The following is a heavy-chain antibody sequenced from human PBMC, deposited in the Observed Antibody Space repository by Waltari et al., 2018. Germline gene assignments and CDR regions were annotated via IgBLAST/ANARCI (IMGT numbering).Heavy chain of an antibody. CDR1: GGSISSSSYY. Sequence: QLQLQESGPGLVKPSETLSLTCTVSGGSISSSSYYWGWIRQPPGKGLEWIGSIYYSGRPYYNPSRKSRVTISVDTSKNQFSLKLSSVTAADTAVYYCATVREKRDWYFDLWGRGTLVTVSS. D-gene: IGHD1-26*01. V-gene: IGHV4-39*07. CDR3: ATVREKRDWYFDL. CDR2: IYYSGRP. J-gene: IGHJ2*01.